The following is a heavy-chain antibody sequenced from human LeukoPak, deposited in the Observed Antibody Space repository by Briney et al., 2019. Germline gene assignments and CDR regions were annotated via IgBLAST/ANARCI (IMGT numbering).Heavy chain of an antibody. J-gene: IGHJ4*02. V-gene: IGHV4-4*02. D-gene: IGHD1-26*01. CDR3: SRESGAFCPFGY. CDR2: ISLTGKT. Sequence: PSETLSLTCTASGGSISSTNCWSWVRQPPGQGLEWIGEISLTGKTNYNPSLNGRVTMSLDESTNPLSLDLTSVTAAHTALYYCSRESGAFCPFGYWGQGTLVIVPP. CDR1: GGSISSTNC.